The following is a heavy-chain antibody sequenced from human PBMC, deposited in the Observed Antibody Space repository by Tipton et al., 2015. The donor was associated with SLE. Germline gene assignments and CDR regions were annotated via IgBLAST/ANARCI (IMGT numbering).Heavy chain of an antibody. CDR3: ARVSYDFWSGHCDY. Sequence: TLSLTCAVYGGSFSGHYWTWIRQSPGKGLEWIGEINHSGSSNYNPSLKSRVTISIDTSKNQFSLQLSSVTAADTAVYYCARVSYDFWSGHCDYWGRGTLVTVSS. V-gene: IGHV4-34*01. J-gene: IGHJ4*02. CDR1: GGSFSGHY. CDR2: INHSGSS. D-gene: IGHD3-3*01.